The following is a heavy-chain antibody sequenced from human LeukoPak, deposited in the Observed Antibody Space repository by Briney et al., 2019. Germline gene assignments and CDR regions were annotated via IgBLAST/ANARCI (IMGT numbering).Heavy chain of an antibody. J-gene: IGHJ6*03. CDR1: GFTFSSYS. CDR3: ARDGGSGDYGDYGTYNYYYMDV. Sequence: GGSLRLSCAASGFTFSSYSMNWVRQAPGKGLEWVSFISSSSSYIYYADSVKGRLTISRDNAKNSLYLQMNSLRAEDTAVYYCARDGGSGDYGDYGTYNYYYMDVWGKGTTVTVSS. D-gene: IGHD4-17*01. CDR2: ISSSSSYI. V-gene: IGHV3-21*01.